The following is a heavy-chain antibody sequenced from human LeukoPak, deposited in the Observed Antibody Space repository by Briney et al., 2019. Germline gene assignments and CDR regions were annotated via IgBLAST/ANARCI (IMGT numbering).Heavy chain of an antibody. J-gene: IGHJ4*02. CDR3: AKDSGLYYYDSSGYYPD. CDR2: ISGSGGST. Sequence: GGSLRLSCAASGFTFSSYAMSWVRQAPGKGLEWVSAISGSGGSTYYADSVKGRFTISRDNAKNSLYLQMNSLRAEDTALYYCAKDSGLYYYDSSGYYPDWGQGTLVTVSS. D-gene: IGHD3-22*01. V-gene: IGHV3-23*01. CDR1: GFTFSSYA.